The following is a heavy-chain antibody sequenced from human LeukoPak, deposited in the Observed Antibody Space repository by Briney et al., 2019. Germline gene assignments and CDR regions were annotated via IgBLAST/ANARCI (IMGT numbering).Heavy chain of an antibody. Sequence: SVKVSCKASGYPFIGNYIHWVRQAPGQGLEWMEGIIPIFGTANYAQKFQGRVTITADESTSTAYMELSSLRSEDTAVYYCARDESRHCSSTSCCDYWGQGTLVTVSS. J-gene: IGHJ4*02. CDR2: IIPIFGTA. CDR1: GYPFIGNY. D-gene: IGHD2-2*01. V-gene: IGHV1-69*13. CDR3: ARDESRHCSSTSCCDY.